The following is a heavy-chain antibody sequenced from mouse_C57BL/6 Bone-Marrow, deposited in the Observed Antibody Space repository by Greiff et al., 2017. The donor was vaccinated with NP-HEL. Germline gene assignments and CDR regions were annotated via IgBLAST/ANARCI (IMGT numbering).Heavy chain of an antibody. CDR2: IHPNSGST. J-gene: IGHJ4*01. CDR3: ARVRGYGYLYAMDY. Sequence: QVQLQQSGAELVKPGASVKLSCKASGYTFTSYWMHWVKQRPGQGLEWIGMIHPNSGSTNYNEKFKSKATLTVDKSSSTAYMQLSSLTSEDSAVYYCARVRGYGYLYAMDYWGQGTSVTVSS. V-gene: IGHV1-64*01. CDR1: GYTFTSYW. D-gene: IGHD2-14*01.